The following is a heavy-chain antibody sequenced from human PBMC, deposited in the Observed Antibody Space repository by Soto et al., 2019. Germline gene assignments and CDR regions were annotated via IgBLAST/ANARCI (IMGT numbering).Heavy chain of an antibody. V-gene: IGHV3-7*03. Sequence: QSGGSLRLSCAASGFTFSSYWMSWVRQAPGKGLEWVANIKQDGSEKYYVDSVKGRFTISRDNAKNSLYLQMNSLRAEDTAVYYCARISSVVAPDAFDIWGQGTMVTVSS. CDR1: GFTFSSYW. CDR2: IKQDGSEK. D-gene: IGHD3-22*01. CDR3: ARISSVVAPDAFDI. J-gene: IGHJ3*02.